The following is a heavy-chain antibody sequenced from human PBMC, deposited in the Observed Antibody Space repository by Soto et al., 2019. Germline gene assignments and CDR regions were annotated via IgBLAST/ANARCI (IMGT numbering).Heavy chain of an antibody. Sequence: GGSLRLSCAASGFTFSSYSMNWVRQAPGKGLEWVSSISSSSSYIYYADSVKGRFTISRDNAKNSLYLQMNSLRAEDTAVYYCARPDYNFWSGYLGAEYFQHWGQGTLVTVSS. CDR1: GFTFSSYS. CDR2: ISSSSSYI. D-gene: IGHD3-3*01. V-gene: IGHV3-21*01. CDR3: ARPDYNFWSGYLGAEYFQH. J-gene: IGHJ1*01.